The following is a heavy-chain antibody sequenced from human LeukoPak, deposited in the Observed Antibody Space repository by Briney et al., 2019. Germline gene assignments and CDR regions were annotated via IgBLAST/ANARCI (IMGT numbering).Heavy chain of an antibody. CDR1: GFTFSSNA. CDR3: ARAVDYYDSSGYYS. J-gene: IGHJ4*02. CDR2: ISYDGSNK. D-gene: IGHD3-22*01. V-gene: IGHV3-30-3*01. Sequence: PGRSLRLSCAASGFTFSSNAMNWVRQAPGKGLEWVAVISYDGSNKYYADSVKGRFTISRDNSKNTLYLQMNSLRAEDTAVYYCARAVDYYDSSGYYSWGQGTLVTVSS.